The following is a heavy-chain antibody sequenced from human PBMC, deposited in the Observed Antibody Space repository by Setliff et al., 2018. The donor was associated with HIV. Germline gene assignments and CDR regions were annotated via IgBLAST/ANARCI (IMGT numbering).Heavy chain of an antibody. J-gene: IGHJ4*02. CDR2: VYFSGTT. CDR1: GDSISGSSYY. V-gene: IGHV4-39*01. D-gene: IGHD6-19*01. Sequence: SETLSLTCTVSGDSISGSSYYWGWIRQSPGRELEWLGSVYFSGTTYYNPSLKSRVKVSVNMSQNQFSLKVTSVTAADTAVYYCATMGRRGWFIDYWGRGTLVTVSS. CDR3: ATMGRRGWFIDY.